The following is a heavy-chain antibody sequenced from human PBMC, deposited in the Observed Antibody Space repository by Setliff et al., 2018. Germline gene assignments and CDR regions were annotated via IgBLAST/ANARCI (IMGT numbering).Heavy chain of an antibody. D-gene: IGHD2-2*01. J-gene: IGHJ4*02. CDR3: ARLSCSSNSCPFDF. Sequence: SETLSLTCTVSGGSVGNSYYYWNWIRQPPGKGLEWIGSVYYSGTTYYNPSLKSRLTMSVDTSKNQFTLKVISVTAADTAVYYCARLSCSSNSCPFDFWVQGTLVTVSS. CDR2: VYYSGTT. V-gene: IGHV4-39*06. CDR1: GGSVGNSYYY.